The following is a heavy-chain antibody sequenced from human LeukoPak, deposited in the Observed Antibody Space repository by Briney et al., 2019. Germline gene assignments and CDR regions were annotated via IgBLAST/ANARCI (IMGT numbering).Heavy chain of an antibody. Sequence: ASVKVSCKASGYTFTGYYMHWVRQAPGRGLEWMRWINPNSGGTNYAQKFQGRVTMTRDTSISTAYMELSRLRSDDTAVYYCARSRGEYCSSTSCRLGAFDIWGQGTMVTVSS. V-gene: IGHV1-2*02. CDR2: INPNSGGT. D-gene: IGHD2-2*01. J-gene: IGHJ3*02. CDR1: GYTFTGYY. CDR3: ARSRGEYCSSTSCRLGAFDI.